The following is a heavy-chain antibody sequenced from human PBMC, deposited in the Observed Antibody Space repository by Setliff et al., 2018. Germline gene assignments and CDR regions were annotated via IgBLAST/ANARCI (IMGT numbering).Heavy chain of an antibody. V-gene: IGHV4-59*01. Sequence: KTSETLSLTCTVSGGSISSYYWSWIRQPAGKGLEWIGYVYHSGTAKYDPSLESRAIMSVDASKNEISLKLKSVTAADTAVYYCAKGGTYRYFDFWGQGALVTVSS. CDR3: AKGGTYRYFDF. CDR2: VYHSGTA. CDR1: GGSISSYY. D-gene: IGHD1-1*01. J-gene: IGHJ4*02.